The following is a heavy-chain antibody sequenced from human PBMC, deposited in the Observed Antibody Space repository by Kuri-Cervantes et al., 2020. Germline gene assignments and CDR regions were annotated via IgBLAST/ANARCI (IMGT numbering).Heavy chain of an antibody. Sequence: SETLSLTCAISGDSVSSNSAAWDWIRQSPSRGLEWLGRTYYRSKWYNDYAVSVKSRITINPDTSKNQFSLQLNSVTPEDTAVYYCARGLSSGWYGYYCGMDVWGQGTTVTVSS. J-gene: IGHJ6*02. CDR3: ARGLSSGWYGYYCGMDV. D-gene: IGHD6-19*01. CDR1: GDSVSSNSAA. V-gene: IGHV6-1*01. CDR2: TYYRSKWYN.